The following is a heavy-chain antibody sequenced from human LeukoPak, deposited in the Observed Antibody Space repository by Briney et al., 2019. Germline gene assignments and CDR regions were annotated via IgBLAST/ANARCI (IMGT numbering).Heavy chain of an antibody. V-gene: IGHV3-23*01. CDR2: ISGSGGST. J-gene: IGHJ4*02. CDR1: GFTFSNYA. Sequence: GGSLRLSCAASGFTFSNYAMNWVRRAPGKGLEWVSGISGSGGSTYYADSVKGRFSTSRDNTESSLYLQMNSLRAEDTAVYYCTRDLPVPSLVRGIIIYGLIDYWGQGTLVTVSS. D-gene: IGHD3-10*01. CDR3: TRDLPVPSLVRGIIIYGLIDY.